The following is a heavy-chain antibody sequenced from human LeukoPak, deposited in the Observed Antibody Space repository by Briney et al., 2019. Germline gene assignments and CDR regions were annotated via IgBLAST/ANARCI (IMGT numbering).Heavy chain of an antibody. CDR1: GFTFSDYY. D-gene: IGHD3-10*01. CDR2: ISSSNSYT. CDR3: ARPLWFGESDDGAFDI. V-gene: IGHV3-11*03. J-gene: IGHJ3*02. Sequence: GGSLRLSCAASGFTFSDYYMSWIRQAPGKGLEWVSYISSSNSYTNYADSVKGRFTISRDNAKNSLYLQMNSLRAEDTAVYYCARPLWFGESDDGAFDIWGQGTKVTVSS.